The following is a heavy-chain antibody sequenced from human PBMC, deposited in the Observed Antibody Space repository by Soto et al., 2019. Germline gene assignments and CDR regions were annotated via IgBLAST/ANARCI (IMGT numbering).Heavy chain of an antibody. CDR2: IYWDDDK. D-gene: IGHD2-8*02. CDR1: GFSLTTSGVG. CDR3: AHRVLRTVFEFVTTTAIYFDF. Sequence: QITLNESGPTQVKPRQTLTLTCTFSGFSLTTSGVGVGWIRPSPGKAPERLALIYWDDDKRYSPSLKSRLTIIKDTSKNLVVLTMAAVDPADTATYYCAHRVLRTVFEFVTTTAIYFDFWGQGAPVAVS. V-gene: IGHV2-5*02. J-gene: IGHJ4*02.